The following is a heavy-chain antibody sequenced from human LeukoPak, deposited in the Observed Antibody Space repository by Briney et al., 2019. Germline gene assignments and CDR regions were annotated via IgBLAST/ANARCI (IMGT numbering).Heavy chain of an antibody. V-gene: IGHV3-23*01. CDR3: AKIKDSRTSGSYSDY. Sequence: GGSLRLSCAASGLTFSSYAMSWVRQAPGKGLEWVSAISGSGGSTYYADSVKGRFTISRDNSKNTLYLQLNSLRAEDTAVYYCAKIKDSRTSGSYSDYWGQGTLVTVSS. J-gene: IGHJ4*02. CDR2: ISGSGGST. D-gene: IGHD3-10*01. CDR1: GLTFSSYA.